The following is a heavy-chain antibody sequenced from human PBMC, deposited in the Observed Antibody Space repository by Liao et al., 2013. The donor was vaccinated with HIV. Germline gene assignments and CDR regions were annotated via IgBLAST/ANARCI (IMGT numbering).Heavy chain of an antibody. J-gene: IGHJ4*02. CDR3: ASYSSGLAFDY. V-gene: IGHV4-34*01. Sequence: QVQLQQWGAGLLKPSETLSLTCAVHGGSFNAYHWSWIRQTPGKGLEWIGDINHSGLSNYNPSLESRVIISVDKSKNQVSLKLNSVTAADSAVYYCASYSSGLAFDYWGQGTLVTVSS. CDR2: INHSGLS. D-gene: IGHD6-19*01. CDR1: GGSFNAYH.